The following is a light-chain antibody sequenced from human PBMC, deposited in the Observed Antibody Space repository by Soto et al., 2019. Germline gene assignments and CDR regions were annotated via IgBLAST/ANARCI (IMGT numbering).Light chain of an antibody. J-gene: IGLJ3*02. V-gene: IGLV1-40*01. CDR3: QSYDSSLSAL. CDR1: NSNIGAGYD. Sequence: QLVLTQPPSVSGAPGQRVTISCTGSNSNIGAGYDVHWYQQFPGTAPKLLIFGDNNRPSGVPERFSGSKSGTSASLAIAGLQAEDEAEYYCQSYDSSLSALFGGGTKLTVL. CDR2: GDN.